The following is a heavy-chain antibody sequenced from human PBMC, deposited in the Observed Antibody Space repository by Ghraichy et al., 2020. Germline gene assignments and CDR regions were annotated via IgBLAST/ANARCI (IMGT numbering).Heavy chain of an antibody. V-gene: IGHV4-34*01. J-gene: IGHJ3*01. CDR1: GGSFSGYY. Sequence: LSLTCAVYGGSFSGYYWSWIRQPPGKGLEWIGEINHSGSTNYNPSLKSRVTISVDTSKNQFSLKLSSVTAADTAVYYCARRTFYYDSIGFPDWGQGTMVTVSS. CDR3: ARRTFYYDSIGFPD. D-gene: IGHD3-22*01. CDR2: INHSGST.